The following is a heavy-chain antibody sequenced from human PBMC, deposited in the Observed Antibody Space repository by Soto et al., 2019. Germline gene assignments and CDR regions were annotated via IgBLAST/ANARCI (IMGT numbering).Heavy chain of an antibody. CDR3: ARSYSSGWYYYYGMDV. V-gene: IGHV2-70*11. CDR2: IDWDDDK. J-gene: IGHJ6*02. Sequence: SGPTLVNPTQTLTLTCTFSGFSLSTSGMCVSWIRQPPGKALEWLARIDWDDDKYYSTSLKTRLTISKDTSKNQVVLTMTNMDPVDTATYYCARSYSSGWYYYYGMDVWGQGTTVTVSS. D-gene: IGHD6-19*01. CDR1: GFSLSTSGMC.